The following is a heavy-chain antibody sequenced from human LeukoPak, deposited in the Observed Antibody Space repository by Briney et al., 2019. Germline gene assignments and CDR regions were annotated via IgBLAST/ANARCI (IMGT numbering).Heavy chain of an antibody. CDR2: IYHGGST. J-gene: IGHJ4*02. V-gene: IGHV4-4*02. CDR1: GGSISSSNW. Sequence: SGTLSLTCAVSGGSISSSNWWSWVRQPPGKGLEWIGEIYHGGSTNHNPSLKSRVTMSVDKSKNQFSLELSSVTAADTAVYYCARGEEHGSGTVHFDYWGQGILVTVSS. CDR3: ARGEEHGSGTVHFDY. D-gene: IGHD3-10*01.